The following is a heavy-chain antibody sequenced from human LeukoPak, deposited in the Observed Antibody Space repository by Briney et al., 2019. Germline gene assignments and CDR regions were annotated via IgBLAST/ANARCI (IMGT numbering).Heavy chain of an antibody. J-gene: IGHJ4*02. Sequence: SETLSLTCAVYGGSFSGYYWSWIRQPPGKGLEWFGEINHSGSTNDHPSLKSRVTISVDTSKNQFSLKLSSVTAADTAVYYCASGGPYYYGSGSYPHWGQGTLVTVSS. CDR1: GGSFSGYY. CDR2: INHSGST. V-gene: IGHV4-34*01. CDR3: ASGGPYYYGSGSYPH. D-gene: IGHD3-10*01.